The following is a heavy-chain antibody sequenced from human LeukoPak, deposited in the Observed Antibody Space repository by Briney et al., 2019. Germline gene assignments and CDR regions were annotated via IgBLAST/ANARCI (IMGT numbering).Heavy chain of an antibody. V-gene: IGHV1-69*04. CDR3: AGPLYHDFWSGRHNYGMDV. CDR1: GGTFSSYA. CDR2: IIPILGIA. D-gene: IGHD3-3*01. Sequence: SVKVSCKASGGTFSSYAISWVRQAPGQGLEWMGRIIPILGIANYAQRFQGRVTITADKSTSTAYMELSSLRSEDTAVYYCAGPLYHDFWSGRHNYGMDVWGQGTTVTVSS. J-gene: IGHJ6*02.